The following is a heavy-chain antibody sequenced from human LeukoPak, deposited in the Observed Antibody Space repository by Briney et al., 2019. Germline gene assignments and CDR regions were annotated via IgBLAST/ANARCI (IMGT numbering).Heavy chain of an antibody. CDR2: INNDGSST. J-gene: IGHJ4*02. CDR1: GFTFSVYW. CDR3: ARPAAGTFAPLES. Sequence: PGGSLRLSCATSGFTFSVYWMHWVRQAPGKGLMSVSRINNDGSSTSYVDSVRGRFTISRDNTKNTLYLQMDSLRAEDTAVYYCARPAAGTFAPLESWGQGTLVTVSS. D-gene: IGHD6-13*01. V-gene: IGHV3-74*01.